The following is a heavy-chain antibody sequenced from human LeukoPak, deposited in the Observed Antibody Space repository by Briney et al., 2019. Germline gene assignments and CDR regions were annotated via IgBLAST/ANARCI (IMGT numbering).Heavy chain of an antibody. J-gene: IGHJ4*02. CDR3: TRDLEY. CDR2: ISSGGSVL. CDR1: GYTFRDYT. V-gene: IGHV3-48*01. Sequence: GGSLRLSCGPSGYTFRDYTMNWVPQAPGKGPEWISYISSGGSVLHYADSVKGRFSISRDNVENSLYLQMNSLRVEDTAVYYCTRDLEYWGQGVLVTVSS.